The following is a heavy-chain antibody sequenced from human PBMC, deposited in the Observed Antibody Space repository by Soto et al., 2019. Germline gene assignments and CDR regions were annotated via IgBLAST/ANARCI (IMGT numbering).Heavy chain of an antibody. CDR1: GYTFTSYG. J-gene: IGHJ6*02. V-gene: IGHV1-18*01. Sequence: ASVKVSCKASGYTFTSYGISWVRQAPGQGLAWMGWISAYKGNTNYAQKLQGRVTMTTDTSTSTAYMELRSLRSDDTAVYYCARGAAYCGGDCYPTYGMDVWGQGTTVTISS. CDR2: ISAYKGNT. D-gene: IGHD2-21*02. CDR3: ARGAAYCGGDCYPTYGMDV.